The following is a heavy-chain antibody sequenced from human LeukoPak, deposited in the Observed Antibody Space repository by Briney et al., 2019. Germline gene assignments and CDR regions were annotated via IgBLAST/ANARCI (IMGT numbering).Heavy chain of an antibody. J-gene: IGHJ6*03. D-gene: IGHD2-2*01. CDR2: INPSGGST. CDR3: ATGRRGYCSSTSCYLYYYYYYMDV. Sequence: ASVKVSCKASGYTFTSYYIHWVRQAPGQGLEWMGLINPSGGSTNYAQKFQGRVTMTRDTSTSTVYMELSSLRSEDTAVYYCATGRRGYCSSTSCYLYYYYYYMDVWGKGTTVTVSS. V-gene: IGHV1-46*01. CDR1: GYTFTSYY.